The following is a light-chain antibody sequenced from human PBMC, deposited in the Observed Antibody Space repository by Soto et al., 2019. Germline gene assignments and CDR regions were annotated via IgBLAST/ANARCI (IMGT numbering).Light chain of an antibody. V-gene: IGKV1-17*01. J-gene: IGKJ1*01. CDR3: LQHSSYPRR. Sequence: DIRMTPTESTLSAYVENRVIISCRASQGIRNDLGWYQQKPGKAPKRLIYAASSLQSGVPSRFSGSGSGTEFALTLSSLQPEEFATHFCLQHSSYPRRFGQGTKVDIK. CDR1: QGIRND. CDR2: AAS.